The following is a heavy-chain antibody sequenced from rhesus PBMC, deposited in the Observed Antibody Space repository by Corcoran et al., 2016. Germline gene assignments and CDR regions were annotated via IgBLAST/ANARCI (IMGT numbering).Heavy chain of an antibody. D-gene: IGHD3-9*01. V-gene: IGHV3S5*01. CDR1: GFTFSSYG. Sequence: EVQLVETRGGLVQPGGSLKLSCAASGFTFSSYGMSWVRQAPGKGLEWVSAINSGWGSTYYADAVKGRFTISRDNSKNTLSLQRNSLRAEDTAVYYCAKGDEDDYGYYYSSPDYWGQGVLVTVSS. CDR3: AKGDEDDYGYYYSSPDY. J-gene: IGHJ4*01. CDR2: INSGWGST.